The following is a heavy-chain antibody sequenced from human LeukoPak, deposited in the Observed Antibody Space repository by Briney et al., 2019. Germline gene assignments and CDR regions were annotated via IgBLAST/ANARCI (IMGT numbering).Heavy chain of an antibody. D-gene: IGHD3-22*01. J-gene: IGHJ1*01. CDR1: GFTFSSYS. CDR2: ISSSSSYI. CDR3: ARDKWSYYDSSGYYYPEYFQH. V-gene: IGHV3-21*01. Sequence: GGSLRLSCAASGFTFSSYSMNWVRQAPGKGLEWVSSISSSSSYIYYADSVKGRFTISRDNAKNSLYLQMNSLRAEDTAVYYCARDKWSYYDSSGYYYPEYFQHWGQGTLVTVSS.